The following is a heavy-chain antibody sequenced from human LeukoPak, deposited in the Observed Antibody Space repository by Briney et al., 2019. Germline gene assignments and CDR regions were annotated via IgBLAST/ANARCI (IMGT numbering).Heavy chain of an antibody. CDR1: GFTFSIYA. CDR3: AKCSIMGATYWFDP. CDR2: IGGSGGNT. J-gene: IGHJ5*02. D-gene: IGHD1-26*01. Sequence: GGSLRLSCAASGFTFSIYAMSWVRQAPGKGLEWVSVIGGSGGNTYYADSVKGRFTISRDNSKNKLYLQMSSLGAEDTALYYCAKCSIMGATYWFDPWGQGTLVTVSS. V-gene: IGHV3-23*01.